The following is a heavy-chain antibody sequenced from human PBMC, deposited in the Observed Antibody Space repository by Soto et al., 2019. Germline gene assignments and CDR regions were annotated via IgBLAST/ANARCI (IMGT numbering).Heavy chain of an antibody. CDR1: GGSISSGDYY. J-gene: IGHJ5*02. V-gene: IGHV4-30-4*01. Sequence: QVQLQESGPGLVKPSQTLSLTCTVSGGSISSGDYYWSWIRQPPGKGLEWIGYIYYSGSTYYNPSLKSRVTIAVDTSKNQFSLKLSSVTAADTAVYYCARDAGVDSSGYNWFDPWGQGTLVTVSS. CDR2: IYYSGST. D-gene: IGHD3-22*01. CDR3: ARDAGVDSSGYNWFDP.